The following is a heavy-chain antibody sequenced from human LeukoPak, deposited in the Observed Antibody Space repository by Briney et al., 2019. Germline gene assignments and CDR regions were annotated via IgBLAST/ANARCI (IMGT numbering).Heavy chain of an antibody. J-gene: IGHJ4*02. V-gene: IGHV1-46*01. CDR2: VNPSGGRI. Sequence: ASVKVSCKASGYTFTGYYLHWVRQAPGQGLEWMGIVNPSGGRISYAQKFQGRVTMTRDTSTSTVYMELSSLRSEDTAVYYCARSPGNYYDSSGNFDYWGQGTLVTVSS. CDR3: ARSPGNYYDSSGNFDY. D-gene: IGHD3-22*01. CDR1: GYTFTGYY.